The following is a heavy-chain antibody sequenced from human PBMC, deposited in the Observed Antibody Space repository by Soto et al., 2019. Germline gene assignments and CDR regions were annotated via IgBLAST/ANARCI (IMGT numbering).Heavy chain of an antibody. CDR2: IIPILGIA. Sequence: ASVKVSCKASGGTFSSYTISWVRQAPGQGLEWMGRIIPILGIANYAQKFQGRVTITADKSTSTAYMELSSLRSEDTAVYYCAREGFRGVMSYYGMDVWGQGTTVTVSS. D-gene: IGHD3-16*01. CDR1: GGTFSSYT. J-gene: IGHJ6*02. CDR3: AREGFRGVMSYYGMDV. V-gene: IGHV1-69*02.